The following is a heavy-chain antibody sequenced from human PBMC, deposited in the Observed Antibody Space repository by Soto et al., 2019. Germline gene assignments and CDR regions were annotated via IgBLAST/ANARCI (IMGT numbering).Heavy chain of an antibody. CDR2: IIPIFGTA. CDR1: GGTFSSYA. CDR3: ARSDYYDILTGYYEPLAY. Sequence: GASVKVSCKASGGTFSSYAISWVRQASGQGLEWMGGIIPIFGTANYAQKFQGRVTITADESTSTAYMELSSLRSEDTAVYYCARSDYYDILTGYYEPLAYWGQGTLVTVSS. D-gene: IGHD3-9*01. V-gene: IGHV1-69*13. J-gene: IGHJ4*02.